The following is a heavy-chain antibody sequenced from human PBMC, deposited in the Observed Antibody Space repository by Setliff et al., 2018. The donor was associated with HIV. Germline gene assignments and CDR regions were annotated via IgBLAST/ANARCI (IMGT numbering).Heavy chain of an antibody. CDR2: IHEKGHT. D-gene: IGHD3-22*01. CDR1: GGPISTDHN. V-gene: IGHV4-38-2*02. J-gene: IGHJ4*02. CDR3: ARLRITMIMMLNYFDY. Sequence: PSETLSLTCTVSGGPISTDHNWGWFRQPPGKGLEWIAGIHEKGHTYYNPSLKSRVTILMDTSNKQFSLRLTSVTAADTAVYFCARLRITMIMMLNYFDYWGQGTLVTVSS.